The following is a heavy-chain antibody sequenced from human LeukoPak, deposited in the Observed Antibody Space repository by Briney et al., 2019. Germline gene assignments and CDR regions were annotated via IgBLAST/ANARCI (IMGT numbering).Heavy chain of an antibody. CDR1: GFTFSSYA. CDR2: ISGSGGST. Sequence: GGSLRLSCAASGFTFSSYAMSWVRQAPGKGLEWVSAISGSGGSTYYADSVKGRFTISRDNSKNTLYLQMNSLRAEDTAVYYCARAEGSSSWFDPWGQGTLVTVSS. V-gene: IGHV3-23*01. J-gene: IGHJ5*02. CDR3: ARAEGSSSWFDP. D-gene: IGHD6-13*01.